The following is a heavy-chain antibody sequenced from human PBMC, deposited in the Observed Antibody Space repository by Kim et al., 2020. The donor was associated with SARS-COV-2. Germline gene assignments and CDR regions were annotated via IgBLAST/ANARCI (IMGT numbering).Heavy chain of an antibody. CDR3: ATGNLIPVAVVLLPYYYY. CDR2: INHSGST. V-gene: IGHV4-34*01. Sequence: SETLSLTCAVYGGSFSGYYWSWIRQPPGKGLEWIGEINHSGSTNYNPSLKSRVTISVDTSKHQFSLHLRSVTAADPAVYYYATGNLIPVAVVLLPYYYY. CDR1: GGSFSGYY. J-gene: IGHJ6*03. D-gene: IGHD6-19*01.